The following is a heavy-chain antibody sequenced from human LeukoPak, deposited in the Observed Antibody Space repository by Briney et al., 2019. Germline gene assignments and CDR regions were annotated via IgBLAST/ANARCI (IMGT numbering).Heavy chain of an antibody. D-gene: IGHD5-18*01. CDR2: IRNRANSYII. CDR3: GRAAYSHGLDF. V-gene: IGHV3-72*01. J-gene: IGHJ4*02. CDR1: GYIFSDHY. Sequence: PGGSLRLSCVVSGYIFSDHYMAWVRRAPGKGLEWVGRIRNRANSYIIEYAASVKGRFTVSRDDSKNSLYLQMNSLKTEDTAVYYCGRAAYSHGLDFWGQGTLVTVSS.